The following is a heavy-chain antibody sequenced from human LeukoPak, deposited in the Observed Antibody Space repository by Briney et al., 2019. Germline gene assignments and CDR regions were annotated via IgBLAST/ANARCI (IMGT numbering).Heavy chain of an antibody. D-gene: IGHD3-22*01. CDR3: ARDLGYYYDSSGYPPDY. CDR2: INPSGGST. V-gene: IGHV1-46*01. J-gene: IGHJ4*02. Sequence: ASVKVSCKASGYTFTSYYMHWVRQAPGQGLEWMGIINPSGGSTNYAQKFQGRVTITADKSTSTAYMELSSLRSEDTAVYYCARDLGYYYDSSGYPPDYWGQGTLVTVSS. CDR1: GYTFTSYY.